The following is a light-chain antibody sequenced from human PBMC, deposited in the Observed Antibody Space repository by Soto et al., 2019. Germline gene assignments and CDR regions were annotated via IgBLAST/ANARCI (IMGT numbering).Light chain of an antibody. CDR2: GAS. Sequence: EVVMTQSPVTLSVSPGERATLSCRASESVSSNLAWYQVKPGQAPSLLITGASTRATGFPARFSGSGSGTDCTLTISSLQSEDFAVYYCQQYNNWPYTFGQGTKLEIQ. CDR3: QQYNNWPYT. J-gene: IGKJ2*01. V-gene: IGKV3-15*01. CDR1: ESVSSN.